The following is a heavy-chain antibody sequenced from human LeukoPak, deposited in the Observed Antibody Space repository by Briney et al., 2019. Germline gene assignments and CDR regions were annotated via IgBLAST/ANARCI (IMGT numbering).Heavy chain of an antibody. D-gene: IGHD3-22*01. J-gene: IGHJ2*01. CDR3: ARKRYDNSGYPYWCFDL. CDR2: IKQDGSEK. V-gene: IGHV3-7*03. CDR1: RFTFSSYW. Sequence: GGSLRLSCAASRFTFSSYWMGWVRQAPGKGLEWVANIKQDGSEKYYVDSVKGRFTISRDNARNSLYLQMNSLRAEDTAVYYCARKRYDNSGYPYWCFDLWGRGTLVTVSS.